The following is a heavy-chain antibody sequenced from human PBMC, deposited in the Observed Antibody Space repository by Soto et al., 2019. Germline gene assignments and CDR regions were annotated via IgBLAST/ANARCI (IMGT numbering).Heavy chain of an antibody. J-gene: IGHJ6*02. CDR3: ARGIVVVPAAAPYYYYGMDV. V-gene: IGHV3-23*01. CDR1: GFTFSSYA. Sequence: GESLKISCAASGFTFSSYAMSWVRQAPGKGLEWVSAISGSGGSTYYADSVKGRFTISIDNSKNTLYLQMNSLRAEDTAVYYCARGIVVVPAAAPYYYYGMDVWGQGTTVTVSS. D-gene: IGHD2-2*01. CDR2: ISGSGGST.